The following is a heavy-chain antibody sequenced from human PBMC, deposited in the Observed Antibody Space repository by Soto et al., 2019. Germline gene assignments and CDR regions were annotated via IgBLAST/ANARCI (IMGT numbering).Heavy chain of an antibody. V-gene: IGHV3-23*01. CDR1: GFTFSSYA. CDR2: ISGSGITT. D-gene: IGHD6-6*01. CDR3: AKSPGLIATRPIAS. Sequence: EVQLLESGGGLVQPGGSMRLSCATSGFTFSSYALSWVHQAPGKGLECVSSISGSGITTDYADSVKGRFTISRDKSKNTLYLQMNSLRVEDTALYYCAKSPGLIATRPIASWGQGTLVTVSS. J-gene: IGHJ4*02.